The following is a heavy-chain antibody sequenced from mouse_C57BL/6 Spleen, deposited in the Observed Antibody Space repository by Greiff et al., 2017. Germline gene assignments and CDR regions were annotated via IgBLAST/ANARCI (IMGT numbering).Heavy chain of an antibody. V-gene: IGHV1-80*01. CDR2: IYPGDGDT. D-gene: IGHD1-1*01. J-gene: IGHJ1*03. CDR3: ASSHYYGSSYGYCDV. Sequence: VKVVESGAELVKPGASVKISCKASGYAFSSYWMNWVKQRPGKGLEWIGQIYPGDGDTNYNGKFKGKATLTADKSSSTAYMQLSSLTSEDSAVYFCASSHYYGSSYGYCDVWGTGTTVTVSS. CDR1: GYAFSSYW.